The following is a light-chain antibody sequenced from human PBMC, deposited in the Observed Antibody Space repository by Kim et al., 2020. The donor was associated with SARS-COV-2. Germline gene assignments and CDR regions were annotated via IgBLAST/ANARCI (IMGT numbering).Light chain of an antibody. J-gene: IGLJ2*01. CDR1: KLGDKY. CDR2: QDS. Sequence: SYELTQPPSVSVSPGQTASITCSGDKLGDKYACWYQQKPGQSPVLVIYQDSKRPSGIPERFSGSNSGNTATLTISGTQAMDEADYYCQAWDDRVFGGGT. V-gene: IGLV3-1*01. CDR3: QAWDDRV.